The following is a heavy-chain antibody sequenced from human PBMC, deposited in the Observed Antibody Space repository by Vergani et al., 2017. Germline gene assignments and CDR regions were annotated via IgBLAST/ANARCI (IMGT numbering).Heavy chain of an antibody. J-gene: IGHJ6*02. CDR3: ARSGTRDSSWYYYYYGMDF. Sequence: QVPLQESGPGLVTPSETLSLTCTVSGGSISSYYWSWIRQHPGKGLEWIGYIYYSGSTNYNPSITSRVTISVDTSKNQFSLKLSSVTAADTAVYYCARSGTRDSSWYYYYYGMDFWGQGTTVTVSS. CDR1: GGSISSYY. CDR2: IYYSGST. V-gene: IGHV4-59*01. D-gene: IGHD6-13*01.